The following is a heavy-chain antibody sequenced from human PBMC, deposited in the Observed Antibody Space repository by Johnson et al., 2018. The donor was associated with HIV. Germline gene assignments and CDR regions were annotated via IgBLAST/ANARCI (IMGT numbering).Heavy chain of an antibody. Sequence: MQLVESGGGVVRPGGSLRLSCAASGFIIDDYGMSWVRQAPGKGLEWVSGINWNGGSIGYADSVKGRFTISRDNSKNSLYLQMNSLRAEDTAVYYCARGGVLRYFDWLFEDAFDIWGQGTMVTVSS. CDR3: ARGGVLRYFDWLFEDAFDI. J-gene: IGHJ3*02. D-gene: IGHD3-9*01. CDR2: INWNGGSI. CDR1: GFIIDDYG. V-gene: IGHV3-20*04.